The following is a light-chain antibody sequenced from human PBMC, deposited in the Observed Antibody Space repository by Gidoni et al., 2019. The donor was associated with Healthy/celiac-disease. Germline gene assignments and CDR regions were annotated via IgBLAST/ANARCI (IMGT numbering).Light chain of an antibody. CDR1: SSDVGAHNY. Sequence: QSALTQPASVSGSLGQSITISCTGTSSDVGAHNYVSWYQQPPGKAPKLMISEVSIRPSGVSNRFSGSKSGNTASLIISGLQAEDEADYYCSSWARGDTLVFGGGTKLAVL. J-gene: IGLJ3*02. V-gene: IGLV2-14*03. CDR3: SSWARGDTLV. CDR2: EVS.